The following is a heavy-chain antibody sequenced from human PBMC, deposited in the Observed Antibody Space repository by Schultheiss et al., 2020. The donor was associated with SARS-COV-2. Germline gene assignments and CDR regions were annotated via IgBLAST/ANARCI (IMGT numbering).Heavy chain of an antibody. V-gene: IGHV3-30*03. CDR2: ISYDGSNK. D-gene: IGHD4-11*01. CDR3: AREEGYYSNYVRGGY. CDR1: GFTFSNAW. J-gene: IGHJ4*02. Sequence: GGSLRLSCAASGFTFSNAWMSWVRQAPGKGLEWVAVISYDGSNKYYADSVKGRFTISRDNARNSLFLQMNSLTAEDTAVYYCAREEGYYSNYVRGGYWGQGTLVTVSS.